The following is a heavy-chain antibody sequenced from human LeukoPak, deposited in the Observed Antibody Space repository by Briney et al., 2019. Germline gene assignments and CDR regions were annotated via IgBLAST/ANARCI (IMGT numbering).Heavy chain of an antibody. Sequence: GGSLRLSCAASGFTFSSSAMSWVRQVPGKGLEWVSGISASGGSTSYADSVKGRFTISRDNSKNTLYLQMNSLRAEDTAVYYCAKASGTYCSGGSCVYNWFDPWGQGTLVTVSS. J-gene: IGHJ5*02. CDR1: GFTFSSSA. V-gene: IGHV3-23*01. D-gene: IGHD2-15*01. CDR3: AKASGTYCSGGSCVYNWFDP. CDR2: ISASGGST.